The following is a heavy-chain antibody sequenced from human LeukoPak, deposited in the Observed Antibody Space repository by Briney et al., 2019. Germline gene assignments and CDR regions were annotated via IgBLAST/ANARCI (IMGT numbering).Heavy chain of an antibody. J-gene: IGHJ4*02. CDR3: ARPRFSGSSPRGDFDY. CDR2: IDWDDEK. V-gene: IGHV2-70*17. D-gene: IGHD3-10*01. Sequence: RKSGPTLVNPTQTLTLTCTFSGFSLTTTGMCVSWIRQPPGKALEWLARIDWDDEKFYSSSLQTRLTISRDTSKNQVVLTMTNMDPVDTATYYCARPRFSGSSPRGDFDYWGQGTLVTVSS. CDR1: GFSLTTTGMC.